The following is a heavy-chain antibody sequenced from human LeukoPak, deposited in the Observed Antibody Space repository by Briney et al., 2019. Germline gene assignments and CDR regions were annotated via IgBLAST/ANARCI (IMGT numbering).Heavy chain of an antibody. V-gene: IGHV1-2*02. CDR3: ARDREMVVSRKGAFDI. D-gene: IGHD2-15*01. Sequence: ASVKVSCKASGYTFTGYYMHWVRQAPGQGLEWMGWINPNSGGTNYAQKFQGRVTMTMDTSISTAYMELSRLRSDDTAVYYCARDREMVVSRKGAFDIWGQGTMVTVSS. CDR1: GYTFTGYY. J-gene: IGHJ3*02. CDR2: INPNSGGT.